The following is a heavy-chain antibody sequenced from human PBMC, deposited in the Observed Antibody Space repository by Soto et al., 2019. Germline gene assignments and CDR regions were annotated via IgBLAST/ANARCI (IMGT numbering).Heavy chain of an antibody. V-gene: IGHV4-39*01. CDR3: AGMNFRIAEDSHGRSNWFGP. CDR1: GFSISSPSYY. D-gene: IGHD2-21*01. J-gene: IGHJ5*02. Sequence: SGTXSLTCTVSGFSISSPSYYWGWVRQPPGKVREWIGDIFYTGRTYYSPSLKSRVTISVDTSKEQFSLNLTSVTAADTAVYFCAGMNFRIAEDSHGRSNWFGPWARGTLVTVSS. CDR2: IFYTGRT.